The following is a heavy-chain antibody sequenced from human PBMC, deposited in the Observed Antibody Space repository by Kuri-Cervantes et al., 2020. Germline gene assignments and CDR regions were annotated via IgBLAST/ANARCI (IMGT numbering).Heavy chain of an antibody. Sequence: SETLSLTCTVSGGSISSYYWSWIRQPAGKGLEWIGRIYTSGSTNYNPSLKSRVTISVDRSKNQFSLKLSSVTAADTAVYYCARVAGSGSYSKGDDAFGIWGQGTMVTVSS. D-gene: IGHD3-10*01. V-gene: IGHV4-4*07. CDR3: ARVAGSGSYSKGDDAFGI. CDR2: IYTSGST. J-gene: IGHJ3*02. CDR1: GGSISSYY.